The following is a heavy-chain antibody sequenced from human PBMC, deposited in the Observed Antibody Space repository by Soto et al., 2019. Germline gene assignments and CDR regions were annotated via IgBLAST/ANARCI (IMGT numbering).Heavy chain of an antibody. Sequence: EVQVVESGGGLVQPGGSLRLSCAASGFIFSNYWIHWVRQAPWKGLVWVAGINNDGSNTNYADFVKGRITIFRDNAKNTLYLQMNSLRAEDTAVYYCVLTHAAYWGQGTLVTVSS. J-gene: IGHJ4*02. CDR3: VLTHAAY. CDR2: INNDGSNT. D-gene: IGHD2-15*01. CDR1: GFIFSNYW. V-gene: IGHV3-74*01.